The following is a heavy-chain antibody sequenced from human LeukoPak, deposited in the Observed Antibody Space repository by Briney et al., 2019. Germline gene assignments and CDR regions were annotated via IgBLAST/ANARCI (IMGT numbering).Heavy chain of an antibody. V-gene: IGHV1-24*01. D-gene: IGHD1-1*01. CDR3: ATAVKLEPFDY. Sequence: ASVHVSRKVSVYTLTELSMHWVRQAPGKGLEWMGGFDPEDGETIYAQKFQGRVTMTEDTSTDTAYMELSSLRSEDTAVYYCATAVKLEPFDYWGQGTLVTVSS. CDR2: FDPEDGET. J-gene: IGHJ4*02. CDR1: VYTLTELS.